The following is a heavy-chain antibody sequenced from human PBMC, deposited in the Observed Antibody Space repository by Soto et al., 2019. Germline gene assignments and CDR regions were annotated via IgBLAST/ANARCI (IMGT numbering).Heavy chain of an antibody. V-gene: IGHV3-23*01. D-gene: IGHD1-26*01. CDR3: ARRGSGSYYDY. J-gene: IGHJ4*02. CDR1: GFTFSSYA. CDR2: ISGSGGST. Sequence: EVQLLESGGGLVQPGGSLRLSCAASGFTFSSYAMRWVRQAPVKGLEWVSAISGSGGSTYYADSVKGRFTISRDNSKDTLYLQMNSLRAEDTAVCYCARRGSGSYYDYWGQGNLVTVSS.